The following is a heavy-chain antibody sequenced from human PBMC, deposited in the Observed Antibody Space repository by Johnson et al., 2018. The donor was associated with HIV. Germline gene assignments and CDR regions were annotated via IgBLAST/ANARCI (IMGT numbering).Heavy chain of an antibody. CDR3: VKGHGWGSFVI. CDR1: GFTFSSYD. D-gene: IGHD3-16*01. V-gene: IGHV3-13*01. J-gene: IGHJ3*02. CDR2: IGTAGDT. Sequence: VQLVESGGGLVQPGGSLRLSCAASGFTFSSYDMHWVRQATGKGLEWVSAIGTAGDTYYPGSVKGRFTISRDNSKNTLYLQMNGLRAKDTATFYCVKGHGWGSFVIWGQGTRVTFS.